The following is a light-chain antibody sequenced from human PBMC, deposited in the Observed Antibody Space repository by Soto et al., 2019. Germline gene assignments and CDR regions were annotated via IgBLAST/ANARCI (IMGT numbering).Light chain of an antibody. CDR1: SSDVGGYNY. CDR2: EVS. Sequence: QSVLTQPPSASGSPGQSVTFSCTGTSSDVGGYNYVSWYQQHPGKAPKLMIYEVSKRPSGVPDRFSGSKSGNTASLTVSGLQAEDEADYYCSSYAGSNIDVVFGGGTKVTVL. V-gene: IGLV2-8*01. CDR3: SSYAGSNIDVV. J-gene: IGLJ2*01.